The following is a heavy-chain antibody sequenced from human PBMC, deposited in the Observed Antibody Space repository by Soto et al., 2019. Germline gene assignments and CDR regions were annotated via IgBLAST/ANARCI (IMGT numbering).Heavy chain of an antibody. D-gene: IGHD2-21*02. CDR2: IWYDGSNK. CDR1: GFTFSSYG. Sequence: QVQLVESGGGVVQPGRSLRLSCAASGFTFSSYGMHWVRQAPGKGLEWVAVIWYDGSNKYYADSVKGRFTISRDNSKNTLYLQMNSLRAEDTAVYYCARDQGVVVTAPPDYYFDYWGQGTLVTVSS. CDR3: ARDQGVVVTAPPDYYFDY. V-gene: IGHV3-33*01. J-gene: IGHJ4*02.